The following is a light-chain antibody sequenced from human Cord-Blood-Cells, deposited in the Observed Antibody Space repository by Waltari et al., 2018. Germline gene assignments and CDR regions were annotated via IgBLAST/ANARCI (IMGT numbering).Light chain of an antibody. V-gene: IGKV1-39*01. J-gene: IGKJ2*01. CDR2: AAS. CDR3: QQSGSTPFT. Sequence: DIQMSQSASSLSASVGDRVTITCPARQSSSSYLNWYQQKPGKAPKLLIYAASSMQSGVPERFSGSGSGTDFTLTISSLQPEDFATYYCQQSGSTPFTFGQGTKVEIK. CDR1: QSSSSY.